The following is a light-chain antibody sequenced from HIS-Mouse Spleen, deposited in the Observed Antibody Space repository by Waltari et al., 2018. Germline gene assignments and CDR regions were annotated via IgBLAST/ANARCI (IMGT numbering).Light chain of an antibody. CDR3: YSTDSSGNHRV. J-gene: IGLJ2*01. V-gene: IGLV3-10*01. Sequence: SYELTQPPSVSVSPGQTARITCSGDALPKKYAYWYQQKSGQAPVLVIYEDSQRPTGIPERVAGSRSGTMAPLTISGAQVEDEADYYCYSTDSSGNHRVFGGGTKLTVL. CDR2: EDS. CDR1: ALPKKY.